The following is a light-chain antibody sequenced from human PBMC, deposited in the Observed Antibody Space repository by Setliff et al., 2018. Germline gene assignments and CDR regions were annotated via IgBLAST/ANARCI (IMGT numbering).Light chain of an antibody. CDR1: STDIGGYNY. CDR2: QVN. Sequence: SVLTQPASVSGSPGQSITISCTGTSTDIGGYNYVSWFQQHPGNVPKLIIYQVNNRPSGVSHRFSGSKSGSTAYLTISGLQDGDEADYYCSSFTGMSTRVFGTGTKVTVL. J-gene: IGLJ1*01. CDR3: SSFTGMSTRV. V-gene: IGLV2-14*03.